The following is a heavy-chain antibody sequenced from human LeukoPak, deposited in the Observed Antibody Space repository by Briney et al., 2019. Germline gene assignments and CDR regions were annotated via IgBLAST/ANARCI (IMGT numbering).Heavy chain of an antibody. D-gene: IGHD3-22*01. V-gene: IGHV3-21*01. J-gene: IGHJ4*02. CDR1: GFTFSSYS. CDR2: ISSSSSYI. CDR3: ARVSSSGYYSDFDY. Sequence: PGGSLRLSCAASGFTFSSYSMNWVRQAPGKGLEWVSSISSSSSYIYYADSVKGRFTISRDNAKNSLYLQMNSLRAEDTAVYYCARVSSSGYYSDFDYWGQGTLVTVSS.